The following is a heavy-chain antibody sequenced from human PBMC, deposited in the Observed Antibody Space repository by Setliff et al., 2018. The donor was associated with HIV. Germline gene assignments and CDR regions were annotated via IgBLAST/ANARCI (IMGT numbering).Heavy chain of an antibody. CDR3: AREGQATDSFDI. D-gene: IGHD5-12*01. Sequence: PGGSLSLSCVASGFTLSHHEMSWVRQAPGKGLEWVAYISNSARTIYYADSVKGRFTISRDNGKDSLYLQMNSLRADDTALYYCAREGQATDSFDIWGQGTMVTVSS. V-gene: IGHV3-48*03. CDR2: ISNSARTI. J-gene: IGHJ3*02. CDR1: GFTLSHHE.